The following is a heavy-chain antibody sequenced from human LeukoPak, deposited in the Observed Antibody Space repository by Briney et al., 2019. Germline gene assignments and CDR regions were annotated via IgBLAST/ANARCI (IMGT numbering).Heavy chain of an antibody. Sequence: ASVKVSCKASGYTFTSYYTHWVRQAPGQGLEWMGIINPSGGSTSYAQKFQGRVTMTRDTSTSTVYMELSSLRSEDTAVYYCARVGSWCSGGSCYPDYWGQGTLVTVSS. J-gene: IGHJ4*02. CDR2: INPSGGST. CDR1: GYTFTSYY. CDR3: ARVGSWCSGGSCYPDY. V-gene: IGHV1-46*01. D-gene: IGHD2-15*01.